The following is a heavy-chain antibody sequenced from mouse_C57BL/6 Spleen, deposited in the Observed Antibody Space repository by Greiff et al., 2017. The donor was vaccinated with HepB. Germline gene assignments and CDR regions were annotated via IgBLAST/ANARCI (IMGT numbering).Heavy chain of an antibody. CDR2: IDPNSGGT. V-gene: IGHV1-72*01. Sequence: QVQLKQPGAELVKPGASVKLSCKASGYTFTSYWMHWVKQRPGRGLEWIGRIDPNSGGTKYNEKFKSKATLTVDKPSSTAYMQLSSLTSEDSAVYYCASPYYGSFYAMDYWGQGTSVTVSS. D-gene: IGHD1-1*01. J-gene: IGHJ4*01. CDR1: GYTFTSYW. CDR3: ASPYYGSFYAMDY.